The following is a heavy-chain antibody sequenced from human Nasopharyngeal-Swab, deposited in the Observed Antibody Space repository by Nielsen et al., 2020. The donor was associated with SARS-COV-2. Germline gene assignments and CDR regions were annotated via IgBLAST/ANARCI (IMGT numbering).Heavy chain of an antibody. J-gene: IGHJ6*03. CDR3: AREARYYYYMDV. CDR1: GYTFNTYG. CDR2: ISAYNGNT. D-gene: IGHD6-6*01. V-gene: IGHV1-18*01. Sequence: ASVKVSCKASGYTFNTYGISWVRQTPGQGLEWMGWISAYNGNTNYAQKLQGRVTMTTDTSTSTAYMELRSLRSDDTAVYYCAREARYYYYMDVWGKGTTVTVSS.